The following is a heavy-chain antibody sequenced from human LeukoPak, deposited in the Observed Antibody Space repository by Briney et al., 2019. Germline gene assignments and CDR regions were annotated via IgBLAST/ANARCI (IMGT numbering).Heavy chain of an antibody. D-gene: IGHD6-13*01. V-gene: IGHV5-51*01. CDR1: GDISTSYW. CDR3: ARRSKNQQLVPVVTDNYFDAFDI. J-gene: IGHJ3*02. CDR2: IYLGDVDT. Sequence: GQSLKISCKGSGDISTSYWIAWVRQMPEKGLEWVGTIYLGDVDTRYGQTFEDYVTILADKSISTAYLQWSSVKVSDTAMYDCARRSKNQQLVPVVTDNYFDAFDIWGQGTMVTVSS.